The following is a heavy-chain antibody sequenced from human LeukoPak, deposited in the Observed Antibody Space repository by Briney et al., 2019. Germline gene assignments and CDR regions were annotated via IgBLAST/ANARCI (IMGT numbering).Heavy chain of an antibody. J-gene: IGHJ4*02. V-gene: IGHV3-7*01. CDR3: ARDTAKFDY. D-gene: IGHD4-17*01. CDR2: IKQDGSEK. CDR1: EFTFSSYG. Sequence: GGSLRLSCVASEFTFSSYGMHWVRQAPGKGLEWVANIKQDGSEKFYVDSVKGRFTISRDNAKNSLYLQMNSLRVEDTAVYYCARDTAKFDYWGQGTLVTVSS.